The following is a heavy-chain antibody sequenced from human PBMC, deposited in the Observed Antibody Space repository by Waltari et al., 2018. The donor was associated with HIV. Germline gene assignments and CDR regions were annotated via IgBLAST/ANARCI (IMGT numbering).Heavy chain of an antibody. CDR1: GFTFSTYG. CDR2: IWYDGINK. J-gene: IGHJ3*02. Sequence: QVQLVESGGGVVQPGRSLRLSCAASGFTFSTYGMHWVRQAPGKGLDGVAVIWYDGINKDYAESVKGRFTISRDNPKNTLYLQMNSLRVEDTAVYYCARGDTKDAFDMWGQGTMVTVSS. CDR3: ARGDTKDAFDM. V-gene: IGHV3-33*01.